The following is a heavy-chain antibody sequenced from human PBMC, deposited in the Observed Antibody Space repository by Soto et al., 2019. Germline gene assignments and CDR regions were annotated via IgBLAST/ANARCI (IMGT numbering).Heavy chain of an antibody. CDR2: IYHSGST. V-gene: IGHV4-30-2*01. D-gene: IGHD5-18*01. J-gene: IGHJ4*02. CDR3: ARGLKDTAMVTARFFDY. CDR1: GGSISSGGYS. Sequence: QLQLQESGSGLVKPSQTLSLTCAVSGGSISSGGYSWSWIRQPPGKGLEWIGYIYHSGSTYYNPSLKSRVTISVDRYKNQFSLKLSSVTAADTAVYYCARGLKDTAMVTARFFDYWGQGTLVTVSS.